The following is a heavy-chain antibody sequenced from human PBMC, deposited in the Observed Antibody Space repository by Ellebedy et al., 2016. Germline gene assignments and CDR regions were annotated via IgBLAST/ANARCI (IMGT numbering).Heavy chain of an antibody. CDR1: GGSVSRYF. V-gene: IGHV4-4*07. Sequence: SETLSLTCTVSGGSVSRYFWSWIRQPAGKGLEWIGRIFTSGSFNYNPSLMSRVTMSVVTSKNQISLRLNSVTTADTAVYYCAGVHCSITTCDYYYMDVWGKGTTVTVSS. D-gene: IGHD1-1*01. J-gene: IGHJ6*03. CDR2: IFTSGSF. CDR3: AGVHCSITTCDYYYMDV.